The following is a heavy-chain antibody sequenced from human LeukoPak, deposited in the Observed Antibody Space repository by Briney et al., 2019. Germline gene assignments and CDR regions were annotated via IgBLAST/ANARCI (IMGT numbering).Heavy chain of an antibody. CDR3: ALPGRDGYNRLDY. D-gene: IGHD5-24*01. CDR1: GFSFSENA. J-gene: IGHJ4*02. V-gene: IGHV3-23*01. Sequence: GGSLRLSCATSGFSFSENALSWFRQAPGKGLEWVSDIRSTGDTYYAESVKGRFTISRDNSKNTLYLQMNSLRAEDTAVYYCALPGRDGYNRLDYWGQGTLVTVSS. CDR2: IRSTGDT.